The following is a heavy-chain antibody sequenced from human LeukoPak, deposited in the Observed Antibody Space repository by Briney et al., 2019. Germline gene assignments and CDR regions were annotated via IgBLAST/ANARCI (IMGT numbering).Heavy chain of an antibody. V-gene: IGHV5-10-1*01. J-gene: IGHJ4*02. CDR2: IDPSDSYT. CDR3: ARHRDYYGSGSYPDY. D-gene: IGHD3-10*01. Sequence: RGESLKISCKGSGYSFTSYWISWVRQMPGKGLEWMGRIDPSDSYTNYSPSFQGHVTISADKSISTAYLQWSSLKASDTAMYYCARHRDYYGSGSYPDYWGQGTLVTVSS. CDR1: GYSFTSYW.